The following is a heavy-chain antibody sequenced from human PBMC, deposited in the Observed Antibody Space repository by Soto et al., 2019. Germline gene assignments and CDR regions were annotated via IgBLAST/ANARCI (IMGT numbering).Heavy chain of an antibody. Sequence: GGSLRLSCAASGFTFSSYAMSWVRQAPGKGLEWVSAISGSGGSTYYADSVKGRFAISRDNSKNTLYLQMNSLRAEDTAVYYCARVHSSGHGVDYWGPGTLVTVSS. J-gene: IGHJ4*02. D-gene: IGHD6-19*01. CDR2: ISGSGGST. V-gene: IGHV3-23*01. CDR1: GFTFSSYA. CDR3: ARVHSSGHGVDY.